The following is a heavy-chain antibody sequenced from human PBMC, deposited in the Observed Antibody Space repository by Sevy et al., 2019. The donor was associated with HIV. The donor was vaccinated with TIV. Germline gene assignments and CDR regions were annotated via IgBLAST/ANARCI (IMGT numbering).Heavy chain of an antibody. CDR3: ARDRMIFGGQGGMDV. CDR2: INPNRGDT. J-gene: IGHJ6*02. Sequence: ATVKVSYKASGYSFTAYYMHWVRQAPGHGLEWMGWINPNRGDTEYAQKFQGRVTMTTDTSITTAYMELSRLRSDETDVFYCARDRMIFGGQGGMDVWGRGTTVTVSS. CDR1: GYSFTAYY. D-gene: IGHD3-3*01. V-gene: IGHV1-2*02.